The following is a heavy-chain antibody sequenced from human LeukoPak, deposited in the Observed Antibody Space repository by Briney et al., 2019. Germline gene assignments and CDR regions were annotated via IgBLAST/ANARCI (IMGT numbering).Heavy chain of an antibody. CDR3: VKGGYCSSTSCQGAFDI. Sequence: GGSLRLSCSASGFTFSSYAMHWVRQAPGEGLEYVSAISSNGGSTYYADSVKGRFTISRDNSKNTLYLQMSSLRAEDTAVYYCVKGGYCSSTSCQGAFDIWGQGTVVTVSS. CDR2: ISSNGGST. J-gene: IGHJ3*02. CDR1: GFTFSSYA. D-gene: IGHD2-2*01. V-gene: IGHV3-64D*06.